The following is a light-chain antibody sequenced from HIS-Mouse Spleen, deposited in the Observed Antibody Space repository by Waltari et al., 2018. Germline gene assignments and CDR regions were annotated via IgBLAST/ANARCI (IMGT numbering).Light chain of an antibody. CDR2: GKN. J-gene: IGLJ1*01. CDR1: SLRSYY. CDR3: NSRDSSGNHLSV. V-gene: IGLV3-19*01. Sequence: SSELTQDPAVSVALGQTVSITCQGDSLRSYYASRYQQKPGQAPVLVIYGKNNRPSGIPDRFSGSSSGNTASLTITGAQAEDEADYYCNSRDSSGNHLSVFGTGTKVTVL.